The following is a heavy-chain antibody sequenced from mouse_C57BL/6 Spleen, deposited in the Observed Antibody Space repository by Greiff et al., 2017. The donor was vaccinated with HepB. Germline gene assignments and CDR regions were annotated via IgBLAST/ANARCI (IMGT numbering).Heavy chain of an antibody. V-gene: IGHV1-52*01. CDR3: ALYDGYYVGCAY. J-gene: IGHJ3*01. Sequence: QVQLQQPGAELVRPGSSVKLSCKASGYTFTSYWMHWVKQRPIQGLEWIGNIDPSDSETHYNQQFKDKATLTVDKSSSTAYMQLSSLTSEYSAVYCCALYDGYYVGCAYWGQGTLVTVSA. D-gene: IGHD2-3*01. CDR2: IDPSDSET. CDR1: GYTFTSYW.